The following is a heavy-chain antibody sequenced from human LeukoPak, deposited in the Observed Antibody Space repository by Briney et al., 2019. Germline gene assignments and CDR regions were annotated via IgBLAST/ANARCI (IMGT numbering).Heavy chain of an antibody. D-gene: IGHD6-13*01. V-gene: IGHV4-34*01. CDR3: ARDRGIAAAADAFDI. J-gene: IGHJ3*02. CDR2: INHSGST. Sequence: SETLSLTCAVYGGSFSGYYWSWIRQPPGKGLEWIGEINHSGSTNYNPSLKSRVTISVDTSKNQFSLKLNSVTAADTAVYYCARDRGIAAAADAFDIWGQGTMVTVSS. CDR1: GGSFSGYY.